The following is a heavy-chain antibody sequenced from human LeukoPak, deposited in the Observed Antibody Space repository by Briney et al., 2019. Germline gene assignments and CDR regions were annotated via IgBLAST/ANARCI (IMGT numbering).Heavy chain of an antibody. Sequence: GGSLRLSCGASGFTFSSHAMTWVRQAPGKGLEWVSVIYSGGSTYYADSVKGRFTISRDNSKNTLYLQMNSLRAEDTAVYYCARDWNDWGQGTLVTVSS. CDR2: IYSGGST. CDR1: GFTFSSHA. CDR3: ARDWND. V-gene: IGHV3-53*01. J-gene: IGHJ4*02. D-gene: IGHD1-1*01.